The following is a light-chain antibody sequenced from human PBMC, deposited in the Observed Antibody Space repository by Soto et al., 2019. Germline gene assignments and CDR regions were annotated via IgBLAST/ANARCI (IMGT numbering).Light chain of an antibody. Sequence: DIQMTQSPSSLSASVGDRVTITFQASQDISNYLNWYQQKPGKAPKLLIYAASSLQSGVPSRFSGSGSGTDFTLTISSLQPEDFAAYYCQQSYSTLWTFGQGTKVDIK. J-gene: IGKJ1*01. CDR3: QQSYSTLWT. CDR1: QDISNY. CDR2: AAS. V-gene: IGKV1-39*01.